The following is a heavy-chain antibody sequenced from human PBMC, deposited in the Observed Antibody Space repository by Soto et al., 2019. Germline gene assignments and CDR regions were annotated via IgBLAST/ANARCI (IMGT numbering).Heavy chain of an antibody. J-gene: IGHJ6*02. V-gene: IGHV1-69*13. D-gene: IGHD5-18*01. CDR1: EGTFSSYA. CDR3: ARVGHTAMVYDYYYGTDV. CDR2: IIPIFGTA. Sequence: ASVKGSCKASEGTFSSYAISWVRQAPGQGLEWMGGIIPIFGTANYAQKFQGRVTITADESTSTAYMELSSLRSEDTAVYYCARVGHTAMVYDYYYGTDVWGQGTTVTVS.